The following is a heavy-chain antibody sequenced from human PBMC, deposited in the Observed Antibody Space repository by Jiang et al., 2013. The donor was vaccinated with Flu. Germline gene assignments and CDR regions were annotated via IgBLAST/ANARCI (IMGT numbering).Heavy chain of an antibody. CDR1: GDTFNSYT. D-gene: IGHD2-21*02. CDR2: IIPFLGIP. J-gene: IGHJ4*02. V-gene: IGHV1-69*02. Sequence: VKPPGSSVKVSCKAPGDTFNSYTISWVRQAPGQGLEWMGRIIPFLGIPNYAPNFQGRVTITADESTYTVYMDLSSLRSDDTAVYYCAQAYCGGDCYSGGLAYYAFEYWGQGTLVTVSS. CDR3: AQAYCGGDCYSGGLAYYAFEY.